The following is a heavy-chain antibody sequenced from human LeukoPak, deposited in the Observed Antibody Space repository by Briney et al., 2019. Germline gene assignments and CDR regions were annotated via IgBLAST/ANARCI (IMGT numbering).Heavy chain of an antibody. CDR2: INHSGST. CDR3: ARAFYGSGVWDYYYYMDV. D-gene: IGHD3-10*01. V-gene: IGHV4-34*01. Sequence: SETLSLTCAVYGGSFSGYYWSWIRQPPGKGLEWIGEINHSGSTNYNPSLKSRVTISVDTSKNQFSLKLSSVTAADTAVYYCARAFYGSGVWDYYYYMDVWGKGTTVTISS. CDR1: GGSFSGYY. J-gene: IGHJ6*03.